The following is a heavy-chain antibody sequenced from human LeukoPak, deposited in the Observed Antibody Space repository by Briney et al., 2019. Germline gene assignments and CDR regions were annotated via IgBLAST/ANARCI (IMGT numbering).Heavy chain of an antibody. V-gene: IGHV3-48*02. CDR3: ARDLVVNDFWSGYPIDY. CDR2: ISSSSSTI. D-gene: IGHD3-3*01. CDR1: GFTFSSYS. Sequence: GGSLRLSCAASGFTFSSYSMNWVRQAPGKGLEWVSYISSSSSTIYYADSVKGRFTISRDNAKNSLYLQMNSLRDEDTAVYYCARDLVVNDFWSGYPIDYWGQGTLVTVSS. J-gene: IGHJ4*02.